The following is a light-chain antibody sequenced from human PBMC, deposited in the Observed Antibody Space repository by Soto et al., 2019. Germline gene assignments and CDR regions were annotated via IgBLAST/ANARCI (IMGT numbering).Light chain of an antibody. CDR3: LQYGSSPET. Sequence: EIVLTQTPGTLSLSPGERATLSCRASQSVSSNYLAWYQQKPGQAPRLLIYGASSRATGIPDRFSGSGSGTDFTLTISRLEPEDFAVYYCLQYGSSPETVGQGTKVEIK. CDR1: QSVSSNY. CDR2: GAS. J-gene: IGKJ1*01. V-gene: IGKV3-20*01.